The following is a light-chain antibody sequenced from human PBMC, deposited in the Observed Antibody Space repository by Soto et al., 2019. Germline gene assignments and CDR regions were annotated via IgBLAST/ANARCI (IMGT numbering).Light chain of an antibody. V-gene: IGLV4-69*01. Sequence: PVLTQSPSASASLGASVKLTCTLSSGHSSYAIAWHQQQPEKGPRYLMKLNSDGSHSKGDGIPDRFSGSSSGAERYLTISSLQSEDDADYYCQTWGTGTVVFGGGTKLTVL. CDR1: SGHSSYA. J-gene: IGLJ2*01. CDR3: QTWGTGTVV. CDR2: LNSDGSH.